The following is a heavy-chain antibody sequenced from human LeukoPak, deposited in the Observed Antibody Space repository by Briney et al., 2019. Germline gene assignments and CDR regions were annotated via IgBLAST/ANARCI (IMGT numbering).Heavy chain of an antibody. Sequence: SQTLSLTCTVSGGSLSSGGYYWSWIRQHPGKGLEWIGYIYYSGSTYYNPSLKSRVTISVDTSKNQFSLKLSSVTAADTAVYYCARGLYREYNWFDPWGQGTLVTVSP. V-gene: IGHV4-31*03. D-gene: IGHD1-26*01. CDR3: ARGLYREYNWFDP. CDR1: GGSLSSGGYY. CDR2: IYYSGST. J-gene: IGHJ5*02.